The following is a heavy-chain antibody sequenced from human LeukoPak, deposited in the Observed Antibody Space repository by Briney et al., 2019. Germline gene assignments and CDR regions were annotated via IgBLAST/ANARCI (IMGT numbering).Heavy chain of an antibody. CDR1: GGSISSSSYY. Sequence: SETLSLTCTVSGGSISSSSYYWGWIRQPPGKGLEWIGSIYYSGSTYYNPSLKSRVTISVDTSKNQFSLKLSSVTAADTAVYYCGRDRTRYYYDSSGPWYYFDYWGQGTLVTVSS. CDR2: IYYSGST. V-gene: IGHV4-39*07. CDR3: GRDRTRYYYDSSGPWYYFDY. D-gene: IGHD3-22*01. J-gene: IGHJ4*02.